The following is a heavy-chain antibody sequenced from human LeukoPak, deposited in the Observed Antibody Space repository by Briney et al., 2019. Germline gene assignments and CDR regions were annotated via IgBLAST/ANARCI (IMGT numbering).Heavy chain of an antibody. CDR1: AYSISSGFY. V-gene: IGHV4-38-2*02. Sequence: SETLSLTCTVSAYSISSGFYWGWIRQPPGKGLEWIGSIYHSGSTYYNPSLKSRVTISVDTSKNQFSLKLTSVTAADTAVYYCARGHDFGDYVDAFDIWGQGTMVTVSS. D-gene: IGHD4-17*01. CDR3: ARGHDFGDYVDAFDI. CDR2: IYHSGST. J-gene: IGHJ3*02.